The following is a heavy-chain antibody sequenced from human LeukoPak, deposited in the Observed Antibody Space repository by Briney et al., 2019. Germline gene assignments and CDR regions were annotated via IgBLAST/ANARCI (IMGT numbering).Heavy chain of an antibody. CDR1: GFTFSSYE. Sequence: GGSLRLSCAASGFTFSSYEMNWVRQAPGKGLEWVAFIRYDGSNKYYGDSVKGRFTISRDNSKNTLYLQMNSLRAEDTAVYYCAKDIGSYYYYYMDVWGKGTTVTVSS. J-gene: IGHJ6*03. CDR2: IRYDGSNK. D-gene: IGHD2-15*01. CDR3: AKDIGSYYYYYMDV. V-gene: IGHV3-30*02.